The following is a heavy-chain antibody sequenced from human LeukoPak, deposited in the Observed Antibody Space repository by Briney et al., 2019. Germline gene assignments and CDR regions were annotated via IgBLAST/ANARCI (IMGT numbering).Heavy chain of an antibody. CDR3: ARVSSGWDEGFDY. D-gene: IGHD6-19*01. Sequence: SQTLSLTCALSGDSVSSNIAASNWTRQSPSRGREWLGWTNYRSKWYNDYAVAVKSRITIKPDTSKNQFSLQLNSVTPEDTAVYYCARVSSGWDEGFDYWGQGTLVTVSS. V-gene: IGHV6-1*01. CDR2: TNYRSKWYN. J-gene: IGHJ4*02. CDR1: GDSVSSNIAA.